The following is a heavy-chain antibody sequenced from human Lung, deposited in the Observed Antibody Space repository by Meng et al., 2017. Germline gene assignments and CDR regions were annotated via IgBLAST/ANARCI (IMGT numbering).Heavy chain of an antibody. V-gene: IGHV3-74*01. CDR2: INRDGTKP. J-gene: IGHJ1*01. CDR3: TNDRLNH. CDR1: GFTFTDHW. D-gene: IGHD1-1*01. Sequence: EVKVVESWGGLFPPGGSLRLSCAASGFTFTDHWMHWVRQGPGKGLVWVSRINRDGTKPTYADSVKGRFTISRDNAKNTLYLQMNNLRAEDTAFYYCTNDRLNHWGQGALVTVSS.